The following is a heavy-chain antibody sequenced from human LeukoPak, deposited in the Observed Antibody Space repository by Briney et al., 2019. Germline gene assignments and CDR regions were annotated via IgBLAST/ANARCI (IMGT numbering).Heavy chain of an antibody. D-gene: IGHD4-23*01. CDR1: GFTFDDYA. J-gene: IGHJ3*02. V-gene: IGHV3-9*01. Sequence: GGSLRLSCAASGFTFDDYAMHWVRHAPGKGLEWVSGISWNSGSIGYADSVKGRFTISRDNAKNSLYLQMNSLRAEDTALYYCAKDMGVTTVVPDAFDIWGQGTMVTVSS. CDR2: ISWNSGSI. CDR3: AKDMGVTTVVPDAFDI.